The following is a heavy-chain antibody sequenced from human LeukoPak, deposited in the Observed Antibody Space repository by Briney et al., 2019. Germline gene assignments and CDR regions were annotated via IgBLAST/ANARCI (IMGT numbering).Heavy chain of an antibody. CDR1: GYRFTNYW. V-gene: IGHV5-51*01. Sequence: GASLKISCKGSGYRFTNYWIGWVRQMPGKGLEGMGIIYPGESDTRYSPSFQGQVTISADKSISTAYLQWSSLKASDTAMYYCARDSPYSSGWRDAFDIWGQGTMVTVSS. CDR2: IYPGESDT. D-gene: IGHD6-19*01. CDR3: ARDSPYSSGWRDAFDI. J-gene: IGHJ3*02.